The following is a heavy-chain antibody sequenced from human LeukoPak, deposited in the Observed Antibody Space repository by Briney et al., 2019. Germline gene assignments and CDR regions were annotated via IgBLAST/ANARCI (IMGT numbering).Heavy chain of an antibody. J-gene: IGHJ4*02. CDR2: MNPNSGNT. CDR3: ARGPRVGATLFDY. CDR1: GYTFTSYG. Sequence: ASVKVSCKASGYTFTSYGINWVRQATGQGLEWMGWMNPNSGNTAYAQKFQGRVTMTWDTSMRTAYMELSSLRSEDTSVYYCARGPRVGATLFDYWGQGTLVTVSS. V-gene: IGHV1-8*02. D-gene: IGHD1-26*01.